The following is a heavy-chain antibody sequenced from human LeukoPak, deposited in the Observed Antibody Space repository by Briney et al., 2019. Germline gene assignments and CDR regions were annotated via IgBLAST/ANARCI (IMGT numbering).Heavy chain of an antibody. CDR3: ARTLRYFDWFGFVDY. CDR2: ISHDGSNK. V-gene: IGHV3-30-3*01. D-gene: IGHD3-9*01. J-gene: IGHJ4*02. CDR1: GFTFSSYA. Sequence: GGSLRLSCAASGFTFSSYAMHWVRQAPGKGLEWVAVISHDGSNKYYADSVKGRFTISRDNSKNTLYLQMNSLRAEDTAVYYCARTLRYFDWFGFVDYWGQGTLVTVSS.